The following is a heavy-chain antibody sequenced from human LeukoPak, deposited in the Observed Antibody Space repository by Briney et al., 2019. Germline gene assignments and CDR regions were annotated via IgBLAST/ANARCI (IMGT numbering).Heavy chain of an antibody. D-gene: IGHD4-17*01. J-gene: IGHJ4*02. Sequence: PGGSLRLSCAASGFTFSSYGMHWVRQAPGKGLEWVAFIRYDGSNKYYADSVKGRFTVSRDNSKNTLYLQMNSLRAEDTAVYYCAKDSTHDYGDSDFDYWGQGTLVTVSS. CDR3: AKDSTHDYGDSDFDY. CDR2: IRYDGSNK. V-gene: IGHV3-30*02. CDR1: GFTFSSYG.